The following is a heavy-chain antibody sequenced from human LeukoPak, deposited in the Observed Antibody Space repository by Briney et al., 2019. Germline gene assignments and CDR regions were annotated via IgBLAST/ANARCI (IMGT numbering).Heavy chain of an antibody. J-gene: IGHJ3*02. CDR3: ARGVLLQGRGAFDI. D-gene: IGHD1-26*01. V-gene: IGHV1-2*02. CDR2: IIPNSGGT. CDR1: GYTFTVYY. Sequence: ASVKVSCKASGYTFTVYYTHWLRQAPGQGLEWMGWIIPNSGGTKYAQKFQDRVTMTRDTSISTAYMELSSLTYDDTAVYYCARGVLLQGRGAFDIWGQGAMVTVSS.